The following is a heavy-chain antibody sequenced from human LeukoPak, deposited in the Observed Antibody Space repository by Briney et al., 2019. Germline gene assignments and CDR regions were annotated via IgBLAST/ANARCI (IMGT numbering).Heavy chain of an antibody. D-gene: IGHD3-10*01. V-gene: IGHV3-48*01. Sequence: GGSLRLSCAASGFTFSSYSMNWVRQAPGKGLEWVSYISSSSTIYYADSVKGRFTISRDNAKNSLYLQMNSLRAEDTAVYYCARDLTRWLSILDAFDIWGQGTMVTVSS. CDR2: ISSSSTI. CDR1: GFTFSSYS. J-gene: IGHJ3*02. CDR3: ARDLTRWLSILDAFDI.